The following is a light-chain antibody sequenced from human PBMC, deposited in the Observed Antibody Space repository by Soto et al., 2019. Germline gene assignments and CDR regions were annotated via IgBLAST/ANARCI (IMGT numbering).Light chain of an antibody. Sequence: DIQLTQSPSSLSASVGDRVTITCQASHDISIYLNWYQHKPGKAPKLLIYDASNLETGVPSRFRGSGSGAHFTFTITSLQPEDVATYYCQLFDNLPFFGGGTKVDIK. V-gene: IGKV1-33*01. CDR3: QLFDNLPF. CDR2: DAS. J-gene: IGKJ4*01. CDR1: HDISIY.